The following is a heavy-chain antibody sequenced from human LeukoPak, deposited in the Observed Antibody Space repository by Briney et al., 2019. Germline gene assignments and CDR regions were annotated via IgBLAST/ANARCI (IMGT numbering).Heavy chain of an antibody. CDR1: GFTFSSYA. J-gene: IGHJ4*02. CDR3: AKEAPLRWVGY. CDR2: ISYDGSNK. D-gene: IGHD4-23*01. Sequence: GGSLRLSCAASGFTFSSYAMHWVRQAPGKGLEWVAVISYDGSNKYYADSVKGRFTISRDNSKNTLYLQMNSLRAEDTAVYYCAKEAPLRWVGYWGQGTLVTVSS. V-gene: IGHV3-30-3*01.